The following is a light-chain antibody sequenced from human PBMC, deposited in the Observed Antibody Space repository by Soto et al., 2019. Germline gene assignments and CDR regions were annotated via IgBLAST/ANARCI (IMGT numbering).Light chain of an antibody. Sequence: SALTQPASVSGSPGQSITVSCTGTSSDAGNYNFVSWYQQHPGKAPKVIIYEDSTRPSGVSNRISGSKSGNTASLTISGLQAEDEAYYYCCSYAGSSTSWVFGGGTKLTVL. CDR1: SSDAGNYNF. CDR2: EDS. V-gene: IGLV2-23*01. CDR3: CSYAGSSTSWV. J-gene: IGLJ3*02.